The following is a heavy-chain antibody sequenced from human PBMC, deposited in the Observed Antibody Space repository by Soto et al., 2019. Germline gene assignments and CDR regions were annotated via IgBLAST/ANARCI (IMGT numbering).Heavy chain of an antibody. J-gene: IGHJ5*02. V-gene: IGHV3-7*01. Sequence: PRGSLLLSCASSVFTFSSYWMGWVRQAPGKGLDWVHNIKQDGSEKYYVDSVKGRFTISRDNAKNSLYLQMNSLRAEDTAVYYCARDAHTTNWFDPWGQGTMVTVSS. CDR3: ARDAHTTNWFDP. CDR1: VFTFSSYW. CDR2: IKQDGSEK. D-gene: IGHD1-1*01.